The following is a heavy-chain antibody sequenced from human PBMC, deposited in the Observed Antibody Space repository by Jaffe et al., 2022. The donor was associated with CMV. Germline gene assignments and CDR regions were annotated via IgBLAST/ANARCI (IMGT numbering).Heavy chain of an antibody. CDR2: INHSGST. J-gene: IGHJ6*02. CDR1: GGSFSGYQ. D-gene: IGHD6-19*01. V-gene: IGHV4-34*01. CDR3: ARSRADTYYYYGMDV. Sequence: QVQLQQWGAGLLKPSETLSLTCAVYGGSFSGYQWSWIRQPPGKGLEWIGEINHSGSTNYNPSLKSRVTISVDTSKNQFSLKLSSVTAADTAVYYCARSRADTYYYYGMDVWGQGTTVTVSS.